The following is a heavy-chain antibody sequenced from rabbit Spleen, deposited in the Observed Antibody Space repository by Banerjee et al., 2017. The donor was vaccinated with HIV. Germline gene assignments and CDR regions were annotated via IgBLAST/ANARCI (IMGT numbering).Heavy chain of an antibody. V-gene: IGHV1S40*01. CDR2: IATSSGST. J-gene: IGHJ3*01. D-gene: IGHD6-1*01. CDR3: ARGDYYIGGYGVADL. CDR1: GFSFTSSYY. Sequence: QSLEESGGDLVKPGASLTLTCTASGFSFTSSYYMCWVRQAPGKGLEWIACIATSSGSTYYANWAKGRFTISKTSSTTVTLQMTSLTAADTATYFCARGDYYIGGYGVADLWGQGTLVTVS.